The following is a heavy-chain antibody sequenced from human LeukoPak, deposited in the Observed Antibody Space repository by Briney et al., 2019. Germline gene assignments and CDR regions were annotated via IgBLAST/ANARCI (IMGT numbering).Heavy chain of an antibody. Sequence: GGSLRLSCAASGFTFSSYEMNWVRQAPGKGLEWVSYISSSSSTIYYADSAKGRFTISRDNAKNSLYLQMNSLRAEDTAVYYCARVVYDYMDVWGKGTTVTVSS. CDR2: ISSSSSTI. CDR3: ARVVYDYMDV. CDR1: GFTFSSYE. J-gene: IGHJ6*03. V-gene: IGHV3-48*03.